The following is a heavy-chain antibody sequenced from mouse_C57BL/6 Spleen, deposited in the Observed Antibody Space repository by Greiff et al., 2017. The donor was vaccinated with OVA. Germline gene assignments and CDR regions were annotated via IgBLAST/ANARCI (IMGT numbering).Heavy chain of an antibody. CDR1: GYTFTDYY. V-gene: IGHV1-26*01. D-gene: IGHD1-1*01. J-gene: IGHJ4*01. Sequence: VQLQQSGPELVKPGASVKISCKASGYTFTDYYMNWVKQSHGKSLEWIGDINPNNGGTSYNQKFKGKATLTVDKSSSTAYMELRSLTSEDSAVYYCARWVLRYPYAMDYWGQGTSVTVSS. CDR2: INPNNGGT. CDR3: ARWVLRYPYAMDY.